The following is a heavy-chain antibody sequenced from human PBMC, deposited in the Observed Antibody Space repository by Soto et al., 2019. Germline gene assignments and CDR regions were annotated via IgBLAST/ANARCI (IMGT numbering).Heavy chain of an antibody. Sequence: QVHLVQSGAEVKKPGASVKVSCQGSGYAFTTDGITWVRQSPGQGLAWMAWISAHKGTTDYAQKLPGRVTVTRDTSTSTAYMELRSLRSDDTAVYYCARGMYGNYWGQGARVTVSS. CDR3: ARGMYGNY. J-gene: IGHJ4*02. CDR2: ISAHKGTT. D-gene: IGHD2-8*01. V-gene: IGHV1-18*01. CDR1: GYAFTTDG.